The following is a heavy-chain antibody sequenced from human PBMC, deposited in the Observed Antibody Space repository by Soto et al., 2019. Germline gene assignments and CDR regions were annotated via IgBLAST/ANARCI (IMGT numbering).Heavy chain of an antibody. J-gene: IGHJ4*02. V-gene: IGHV1-8*01. D-gene: IGHD6-13*01. CDR2: MNPNSGNT. CDR3: ARGTIAAAGTGY. Sequence: QVQLVQSGAEVKKPGASVKVSCKASGYTFTSYDINWVRQATGQGLEWMGWMNPNSGNTGYAQKFQGRVTMTRNTAKSTAYMELSSLRSEDTAVYYSARGTIAAAGTGYWGQGTLVTVSS. CDR1: GYTFTSYD.